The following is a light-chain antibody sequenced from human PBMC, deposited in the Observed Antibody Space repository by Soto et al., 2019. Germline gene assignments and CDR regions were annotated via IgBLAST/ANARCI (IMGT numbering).Light chain of an antibody. J-gene: IGKJ1*01. CDR1: QSVSSN. CDR2: GAF. Sequence: IVMTQSPVTLSVYPEERVTLSCRASQSVSSNLAWYQQKPGQAPSLLIYGAFTRATGIPARFSGTGSGTDFTLTISRLEPEDFAVYYCQQYGGLPRTFGQGTKVDIK. V-gene: IGKV3-15*01. CDR3: QQYGGLPRT.